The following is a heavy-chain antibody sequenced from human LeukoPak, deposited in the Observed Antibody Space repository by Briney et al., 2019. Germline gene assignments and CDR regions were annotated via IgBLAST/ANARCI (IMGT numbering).Heavy chain of an antibody. J-gene: IGHJ6*03. CDR2: IIAYFGNA. CDR3: ARPKGDSSNNCYCYYWDV. Sequence: ASVKVSCKASGCTFSSYAISWVRQAPGQGLEWMGGIIAYFGNANYAQKFQGRVTMTTDESTSTAYMELSSLRSEDTAVYYCARPKGDSSNNCYCYYWDVWGKGSTVTVSS. D-gene: IGHD3-16*01. CDR1: GCTFSSYA. V-gene: IGHV1-69*05.